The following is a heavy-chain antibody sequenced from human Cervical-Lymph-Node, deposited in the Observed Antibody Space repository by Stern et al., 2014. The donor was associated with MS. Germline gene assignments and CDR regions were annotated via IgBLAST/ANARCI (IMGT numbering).Heavy chain of an antibody. V-gene: IGHV4-59*01. J-gene: IGHJ4*02. CDR1: GGSISGYD. CDR2: IYYSGST. CDR3: ARSRDAYSPLAY. D-gene: IGHD5-24*01. Sequence: VQLQQSGPGLVKPSETLSLTCTVSGGSISGYDCSWIRQPPGKGLEWMGHIYYSGSTNYMPSLKSRVSISIDTRKNQFSLKLSSVTAADTAVYYCARSRDAYSPLAYWGQGALVTVSS.